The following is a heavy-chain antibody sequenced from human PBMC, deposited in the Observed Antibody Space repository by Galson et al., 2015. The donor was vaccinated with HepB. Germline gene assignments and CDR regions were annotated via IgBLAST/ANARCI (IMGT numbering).Heavy chain of an antibody. J-gene: IGHJ4*02. CDR3: ARDGHCSSTSCYPHFDY. CDR2: ISYDGSNK. V-gene: IGHV3-30*19. Sequence: SLRLSCAASGFTFSSYGMHWVRQAPGKGLEWVAVISYDGSNKYYADSVKGRFTISRDNSKNTLYLQMNSLRAEDTAVYYCARDGHCSSTSCYPHFDYWGQGTLVTVSS. D-gene: IGHD2-2*01. CDR1: GFTFSSYG.